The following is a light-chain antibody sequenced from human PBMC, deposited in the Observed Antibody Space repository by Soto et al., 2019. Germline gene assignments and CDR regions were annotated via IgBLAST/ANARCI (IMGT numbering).Light chain of an antibody. Sequence: EIVMTQSPATLSVSPGERATPSCRASQSVCSNFAWYQQKPGQAPRLLIYGASTRATGIPARFSGSGSGTEFTLTISSLQSEDFAVYYCQQYNNWPFLTFGQGTRLEIK. CDR2: GAS. CDR3: QQYNNWPFLT. J-gene: IGKJ5*01. CDR1: QSVCSN. V-gene: IGKV3-15*01.